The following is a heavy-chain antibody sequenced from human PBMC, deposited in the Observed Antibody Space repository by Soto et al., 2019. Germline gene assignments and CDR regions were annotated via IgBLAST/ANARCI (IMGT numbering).Heavy chain of an antibody. V-gene: IGHV3-23*01. CDR1: GFTFSSYA. J-gene: IGHJ4*02. Sequence: LSLTCAASGFTFSSYAMSWVRQAPWKGLEWVSAISGSGGSTYYADSVKGRFTISRDNSKNTLYLQMNSLRAEDTAVYYCAKDPRWGEGDYFDYWGQGTLVTVSS. CDR3: AKDPRWGEGDYFDY. CDR2: ISGSGGST. D-gene: IGHD1-26*01.